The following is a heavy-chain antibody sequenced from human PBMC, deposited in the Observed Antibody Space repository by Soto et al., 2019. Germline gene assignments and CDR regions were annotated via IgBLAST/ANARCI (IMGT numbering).Heavy chain of an antibody. CDR1: GFTFSDYD. J-gene: IGHJ5*02. CDR2: ISSSSSYT. V-gene: IGHV3-11*06. CDR3: ARFLSERLVPSWFDP. Sequence: QVQLVESVGGLVKPGGSLRLSCAASGFTFSDYDMSWIRQAPGKGLAWVSYISSSSSYTNYADSVKGRFTISRDNAKNSLYLHMNSLRAEDTAVYYCARFLSERLVPSWFDPWGQGTLVTVSS. D-gene: IGHD6-13*01.